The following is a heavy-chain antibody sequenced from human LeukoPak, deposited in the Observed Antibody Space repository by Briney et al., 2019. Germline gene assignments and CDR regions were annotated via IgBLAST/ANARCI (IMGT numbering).Heavy chain of an antibody. CDR3: ASLQQLSNFDY. CDR2: IYYSGST. V-gene: IGHV4-39*01. Sequence: PSETLSLTCTVSGGSISSSSYYWGWIRQPPGKGLEWIGSIYYSGSTYYNPSLKSRVTISVDTSKNQFSLKLSSVTAADTAVYYCASLQQLSNFDYRGQGTLVTVSS. CDR1: GGSISSSSYY. J-gene: IGHJ4*02. D-gene: IGHD3-16*02.